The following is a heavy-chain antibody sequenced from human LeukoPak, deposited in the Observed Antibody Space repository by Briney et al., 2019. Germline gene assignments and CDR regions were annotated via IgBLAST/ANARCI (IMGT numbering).Heavy chain of an antibody. CDR2: IYPRDSDI. D-gene: IGHD3-10*01. Sequence: GESLKISRKGSGYSFTTYWIAWVRQMPGKGLEWMGIIYPRDSDIRYSPPFQGQVTISADKSISTAYLQWNSLKASDTAMYYCATLLGSGTFYPADYFDYWGQGTLVTVSS. V-gene: IGHV5-51*01. CDR3: ATLLGSGTFYPADYFDY. CDR1: GYSFTTYW. J-gene: IGHJ4*02.